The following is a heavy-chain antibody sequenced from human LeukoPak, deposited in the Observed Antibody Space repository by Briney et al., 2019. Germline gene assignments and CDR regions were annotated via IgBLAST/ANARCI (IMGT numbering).Heavy chain of an antibody. V-gene: IGHV1-18*01. J-gene: IGHJ5*02. CDR2: ISAYNGNT. D-gene: IGHD4-17*01. CDR1: GYTFTSYG. CDR3: ARLGDSDYGDYLAFDP. Sequence: GASVKVSCKASGYTFTSYGISWVRQAPGQGLEWKGWISAYNGNTNYAQKLQGRVTMTTDTSTSTAYMELRSLRSDDTAVYYCARLGDSDYGDYLAFDPWGQGTLVTVSS.